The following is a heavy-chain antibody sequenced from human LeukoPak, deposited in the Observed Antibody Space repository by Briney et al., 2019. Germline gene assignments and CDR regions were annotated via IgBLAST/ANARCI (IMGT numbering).Heavy chain of an antibody. V-gene: IGHV3-21*01. CDR2: ISRSSDDI. Sequence: GGSLRLSCAASGITFSTNYMSWVRQAPGKGLEWVSTISRSSDDIYYADSEKGRFTISRDNAKNTLYLQMNSLRAEDTVVYYCARVVSVSYLGGDYWGQGTLVTVSS. CDR1: GITFSTNY. CDR3: ARVVSVSYLGGDY. D-gene: IGHD1-26*01. J-gene: IGHJ4*02.